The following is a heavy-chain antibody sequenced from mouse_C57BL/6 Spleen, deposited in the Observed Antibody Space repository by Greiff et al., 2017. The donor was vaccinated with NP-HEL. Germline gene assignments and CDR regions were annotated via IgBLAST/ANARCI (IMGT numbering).Heavy chain of an antibody. J-gene: IGHJ2*01. V-gene: IGHV1-52*01. CDR3: ASSFYDGYSYFDY. CDR1: GYTFTSYW. CDR2: IDPSDSET. Sequence: QVQLQQPGAELVRPGSSVKLSCKASGYTFTSYWMHWVKQRPIQGLEWIGNIDPSDSETHYNQKFKDKATLTVDKSSSTAYMQLSSLTSEDSAVYYCASSFYDGYSYFDYWGQGTTLTVSS. D-gene: IGHD2-3*01.